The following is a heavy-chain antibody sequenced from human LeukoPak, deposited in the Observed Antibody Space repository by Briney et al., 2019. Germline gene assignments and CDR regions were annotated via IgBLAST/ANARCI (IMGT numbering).Heavy chain of an antibody. Sequence: GGSLRLSCAASGFTFSSYAMSWVRQAPGKGLEWVSAISGSGGSTYYADSVKGRFTISRDNSKNTLYLQMNSLRAEDTAVYYCAKDRSYYYDSSGHRGAFDIWGQGTMVTASS. CDR2: ISGSGGST. D-gene: IGHD3-22*01. V-gene: IGHV3-23*01. J-gene: IGHJ3*02. CDR3: AKDRSYYYDSSGHRGAFDI. CDR1: GFTFSSYA.